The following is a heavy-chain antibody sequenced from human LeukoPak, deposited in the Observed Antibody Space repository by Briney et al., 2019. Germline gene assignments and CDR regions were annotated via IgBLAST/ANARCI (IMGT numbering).Heavy chain of an antibody. Sequence: ASVKVSCKASGYTFTSYYMHWVRQAPGQGLEWMGIINPSGGSTSYAQKFQGRVTMTRDTSTSTVYMELSSLRSDDTAVYYCAREGYSSSWYHPLDYWGQGTLVTVSS. V-gene: IGHV1-46*01. J-gene: IGHJ4*02. CDR2: INPSGGST. CDR3: AREGYSSSWYHPLDY. CDR1: GYTFTSYY. D-gene: IGHD6-13*01.